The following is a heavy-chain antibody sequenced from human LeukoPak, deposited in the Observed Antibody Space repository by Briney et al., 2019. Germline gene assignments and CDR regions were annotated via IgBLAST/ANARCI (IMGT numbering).Heavy chain of an antibody. V-gene: IGHV4-4*02. CDR1: DFILTNAW. Sequence: GSLRLSCAASDFILTNAWMNWVRQAPGKGLEWIGEIYHSGSTNYNPSLKSRVTISVDKSKNQFSLKLSSVTAADTAVYYCARSISGSYTFDFWGQGTLVTVSS. CDR2: IYHSGST. J-gene: IGHJ4*02. D-gene: IGHD1-26*01. CDR3: ARSISGSYTFDF.